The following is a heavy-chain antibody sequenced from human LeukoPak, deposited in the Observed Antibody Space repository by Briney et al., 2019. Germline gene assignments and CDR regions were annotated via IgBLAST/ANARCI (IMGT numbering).Heavy chain of an antibody. CDR1: GFTFSSYV. CDR2: ISGSGGST. CDR3: AKPPEPYDFWSGYSPVFDY. D-gene: IGHD3-3*01. Sequence: GGSLRLSCAASGFTFSSYVMSWVRQAPGKGLEWVSAISGSGGSTYYADSVKGRFTISRDNSKNTLYLQMNSLRAEDTAVYYCAKPPEPYDFWSGYSPVFDYGGKGTLVTVSS. J-gene: IGHJ4*02. V-gene: IGHV3-23*01.